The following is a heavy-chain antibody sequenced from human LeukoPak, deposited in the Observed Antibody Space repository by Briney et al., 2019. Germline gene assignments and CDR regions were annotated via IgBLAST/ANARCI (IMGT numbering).Heavy chain of an antibody. CDR1: GFTFGTYG. V-gene: IGHV3-33*01. J-gene: IGHJ4*02. Sequence: PGGSLRLSCVASGFTFGTYGMQWVRQTPGKGLEWVAVIWYDGRIKYYVDAVKGRFTISRDNSKKTLYLQMNSLRAEDTAVYYCAIEGYWGQGTLVTVSS. CDR2: IWYDGRIK. CDR3: AIEGY.